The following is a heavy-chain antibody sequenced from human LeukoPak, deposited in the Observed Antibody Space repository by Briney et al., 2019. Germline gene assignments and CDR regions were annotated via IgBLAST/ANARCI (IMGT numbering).Heavy chain of an antibody. J-gene: IGHJ5*02. CDR2: IIPILGIA. CDR3: ARSPTSSRWSGGWFDP. CDR1: GGTFSSYA. D-gene: IGHD6-13*01. V-gene: IGHV1-69*04. Sequence: SVKVSCKASGGTFSSYAISWVRQAPGQGLEWMGRIIPILGIANYAQKFQGRVTITADKSTSTAYMELSSLRSEDTAVYYCARSPTSSRWSGGWFDPWGQGTLVTVSP.